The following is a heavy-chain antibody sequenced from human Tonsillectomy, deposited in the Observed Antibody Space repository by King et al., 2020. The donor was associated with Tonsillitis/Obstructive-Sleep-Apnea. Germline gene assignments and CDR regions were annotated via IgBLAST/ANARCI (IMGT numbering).Heavy chain of an antibody. Sequence: LQLQESGPGLVKTSETLSLTCTVSGGSISNYYWSWIRQPPGKGLEWIGYIYYTGSTNYNASLKSRVTISVDTSKNQLSLKLSSGTAADTAVYYCARHNRGSGYYYNAYYDYYMDVWGKGTTVTVSS. CDR1: GGSISNYY. D-gene: IGHD3-3*01. CDR2: IYYTGST. V-gene: IGHV4-59*08. J-gene: IGHJ6*03. CDR3: ARHNRGSGYYYNAYYDYYMDV.